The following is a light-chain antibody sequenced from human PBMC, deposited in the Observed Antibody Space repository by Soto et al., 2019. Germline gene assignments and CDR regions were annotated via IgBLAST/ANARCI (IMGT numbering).Light chain of an antibody. CDR2: EVS. CDR1: TSDVGGYDY. J-gene: IGLJ1*01. Sequence: QSVMTEPASVSVSLGQSITISCTGTTSDVGGYDYVSWYQQLPDKAPKLMLYEVSNRPSGVSSRFSGSKSGNTASLTISGLQAEDEADYYCSSFTSSDTLVFGTGTKVTVL. CDR3: SSFTSSDTLV. V-gene: IGLV2-14*01.